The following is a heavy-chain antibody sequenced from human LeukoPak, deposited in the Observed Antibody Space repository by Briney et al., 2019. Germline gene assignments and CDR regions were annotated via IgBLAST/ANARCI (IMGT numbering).Heavy chain of an antibody. CDR2: IYTSGST. Sequence: PSQTLSLTCTVSGGSISSGSYYWSWLRQPAGKGLEWIGRIYTSGSTNYNPSLKSRVTISVDTSKNQFSLKLSSVTAADTAVYYCAREGSGSCYHDAFDIWGQGTMVTVSS. CDR3: AREGSGSCYHDAFDI. D-gene: IGHD1-26*01. J-gene: IGHJ3*02. V-gene: IGHV4-61*02. CDR1: GGSISSGSYY.